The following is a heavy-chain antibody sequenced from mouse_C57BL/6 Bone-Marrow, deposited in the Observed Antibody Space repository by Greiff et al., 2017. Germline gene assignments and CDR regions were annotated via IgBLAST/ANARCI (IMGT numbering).Heavy chain of an antibody. V-gene: IGHV1-72*01. CDR3: ERITTVVDWYVDV. CDR2: IDPNSGGT. D-gene: IGHD1-1*01. Sequence: VKPGASVKLPCKASRYTFTSSWMPWVKQRPGRGLAWIGRIDPNSGGTTYNEKFTSKATLTVDKPSSTAYMQLSSLTSEDSAVYYCERITTVVDWYVDVWSTGTTVTVSS. J-gene: IGHJ1*03. CDR1: RYTFTSSW.